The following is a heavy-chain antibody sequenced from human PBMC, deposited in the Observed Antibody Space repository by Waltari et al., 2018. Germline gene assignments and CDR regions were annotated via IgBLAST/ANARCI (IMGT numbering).Heavy chain of an antibody. CDR3: ARHGIAAAGTEYYFDY. V-gene: IGHV4-39*01. J-gene: IGHJ4*02. Sequence: QLQLQESGPGLVKPSETLSLTCPVSGGSISSSSYYWGWIRQPPGKGLEWIGSIYYSGSTYYNPSLKSRVTISVDTSKNQFSLKLSSVTAADTAVYYCARHGIAAAGTEYYFDYWGQGTLVTVSS. CDR2: IYYSGST. D-gene: IGHD6-13*01. CDR1: GGSISSSSYY.